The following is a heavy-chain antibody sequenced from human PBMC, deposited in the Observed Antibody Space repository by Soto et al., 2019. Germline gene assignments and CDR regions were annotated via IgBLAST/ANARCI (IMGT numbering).Heavy chain of an antibody. CDR2: ISGSGSTT. J-gene: IGHJ6*02. Sequence: GSLRLSCTASGFTFSDYYMSWIRQAPGKGLEWLAYISGSGSTTYYTDSVKGRFAISRDNARTSLYLQINSLRVEDSAVYYCAKNPSGSGWATYYYGMDVWGQGTTVTVSS. V-gene: IGHV3-11*01. CDR1: GFTFSDYY. CDR3: AKNPSGSGWATYYYGMDV. D-gene: IGHD6-19*01.